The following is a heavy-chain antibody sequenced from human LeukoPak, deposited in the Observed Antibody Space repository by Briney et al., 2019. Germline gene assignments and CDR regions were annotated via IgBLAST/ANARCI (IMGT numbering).Heavy chain of an antibody. CDR3: AREVGYYFDY. V-gene: IGHV4-59*01. D-gene: IGHD1-26*01. CDR2: IYYSGST. Sequence: SETLSLTCTVSGGSISSYYWSWVRQPPGKGLEWIGYIYYSGSTNYNPSLKSRVTISVDTSKNQFSLKLSSVTAADTAVYYCAREVGYYFDYWGQGTLVTVSS. J-gene: IGHJ4*02. CDR1: GGSISSYY.